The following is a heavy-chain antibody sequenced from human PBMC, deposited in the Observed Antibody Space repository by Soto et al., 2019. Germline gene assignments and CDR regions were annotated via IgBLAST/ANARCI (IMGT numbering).Heavy chain of an antibody. Sequence: SETLSLTCTVSGGSISSGDYYWSWIRQPPGKGLEWIGYIYYSGSTYYNPSLKSRVTISVDTSKNQFSLKLSSVTAADTAVYYCARAGYCSSTSCERDYYYYGVDVWDQGTTVTVSS. CDR2: IYYSGST. D-gene: IGHD2-2*01. J-gene: IGHJ6*02. CDR3: ARAGYCSSTSCERDYYYYGVDV. V-gene: IGHV4-30-4*01. CDR1: GGSISSGDYY.